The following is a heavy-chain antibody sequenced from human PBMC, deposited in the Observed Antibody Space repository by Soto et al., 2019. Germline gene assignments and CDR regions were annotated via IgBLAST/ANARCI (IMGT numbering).Heavy chain of an antibody. V-gene: IGHV3-11*01. D-gene: IGHD1-1*01. CDR2: ISSSGSTI. CDR1: GFTFSDYY. J-gene: IGHJ3*02. Sequence: GGSLRLSCASSGFTFSDYYMSCIRQAPGKGLEWVSYISSSGSTIYYADSVKGRFTISRDNAKNSLYLQMNSLRAEDTAVYYCARERPLEARAFDIWGQGTMVTVSS. CDR3: ARERPLEARAFDI.